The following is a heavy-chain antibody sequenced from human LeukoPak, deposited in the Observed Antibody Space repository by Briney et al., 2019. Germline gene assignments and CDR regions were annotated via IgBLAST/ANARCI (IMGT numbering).Heavy chain of an antibody. CDR1: GGSFSGYY. V-gene: IGHV4-34*01. J-gene: IGHJ6*02. Sequence: PSETLSHTCAVYGGSFSGYYWSWIRQPPGKGLEWIGEINHSGSTNYNPSLKSRVTISVDTSKNQFSLKLSSVTAADTAVYYCARGLKIAAIYYYYGMDVWGQGTTVTVSS. D-gene: IGHD6-6*01. CDR2: INHSGST. CDR3: ARGLKIAAIYYYYGMDV.